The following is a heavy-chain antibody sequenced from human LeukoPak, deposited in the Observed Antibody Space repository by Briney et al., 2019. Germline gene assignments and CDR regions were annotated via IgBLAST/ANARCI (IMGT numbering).Heavy chain of an antibody. CDR1: GGSISSGDHY. D-gene: IGHD4-23*01. V-gene: IGHV4-30-4*01. CDR3: ARDQDYGGNGVPGYYGMDV. CDR2: IYYSGST. Sequence: PSETLSLTCTVSGGSISSGDHYWSWIRQPPRKGLEWIGYIYYSGSTYYNPSLKSRVTISVDTSKNQFSLKLSSVTAADTAVYYCARDQDYGGNGVPGYYGMDVWGQGTTVTVSS. J-gene: IGHJ6*02.